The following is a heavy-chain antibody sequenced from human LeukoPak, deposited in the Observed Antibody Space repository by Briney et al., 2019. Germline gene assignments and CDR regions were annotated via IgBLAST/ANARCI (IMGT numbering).Heavy chain of an antibody. CDR3: ARDRVGCSSTSCYGYYYYYMDV. J-gene: IGHJ6*03. CDR2: IYTSGST. CDR1: GGSISSGSYY. V-gene: IGHV4-61*02. Sequence: SQTLSLTCTVSGGSISSGSYYWSWIRQPAGKGLEWIGRIYTSGSTNYNPSLKSRVTISVDTSKNQFSLKLSSVTAADTAVYYCARDRVGCSSTSCYGYYYYYMDVWGKGTTVTVSS. D-gene: IGHD2-2*01.